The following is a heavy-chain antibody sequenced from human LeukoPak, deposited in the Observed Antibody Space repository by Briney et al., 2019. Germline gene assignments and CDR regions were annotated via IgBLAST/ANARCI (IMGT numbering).Heavy chain of an antibody. CDR1: GFTFSSYW. CDR3: AREGDYYDSSGYPYDAFDI. Sequence: GGSLRLSCAASGFTFSSYWMHWVRQAPGKGLVWVSRINSDGSSTSYADSVKGRFTISRDNAKNTLYLQMNSLRAEDTAVYYCAREGDYYDSSGYPYDAFDIWGQGTMVTVSS. CDR2: INSDGSST. J-gene: IGHJ3*02. D-gene: IGHD3-22*01. V-gene: IGHV3-74*01.